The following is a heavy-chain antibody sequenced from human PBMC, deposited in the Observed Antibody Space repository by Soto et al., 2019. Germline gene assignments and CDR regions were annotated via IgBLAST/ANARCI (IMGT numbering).Heavy chain of an antibody. CDR1: GYTFTNDD. D-gene: IGHD3-10*01. J-gene: IGHJ5*02. CDR2: MSPNSGNP. V-gene: IGHV1-8*02. CDR3: ARGMSDGFGEVS. Sequence: QVQLVQSGAEVKKPGASVKVSCKTSGYTFTNDDINWVRQAAGQGLEWIGWMSPNSGNPGYAQKFQGRVTLTRDTSISTAYMELSSLRSEDTAVYYCARGMSDGFGEVSWGQGTLVTVSS.